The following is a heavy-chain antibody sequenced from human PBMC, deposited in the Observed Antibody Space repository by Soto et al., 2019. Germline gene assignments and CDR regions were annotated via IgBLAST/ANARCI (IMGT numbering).Heavy chain of an antibody. J-gene: IGHJ4*02. CDR3: ENGEGISGYYSLFDY. CDR1: GFTFDDYA. CDR2: ISWNSGSI. Sequence: EVQLVESGGGLVQPGRSLRLSCAASGFTFDDYAMHWVRHAPGKGLEWVSGISWNSGSIGYADSVKGRFTISRDNAKNSLYLQMNSLRAEHTALYYCENGEGISGYYSLFDYWGQGTLVTVSS. V-gene: IGHV3-9*01. D-gene: IGHD3-22*01.